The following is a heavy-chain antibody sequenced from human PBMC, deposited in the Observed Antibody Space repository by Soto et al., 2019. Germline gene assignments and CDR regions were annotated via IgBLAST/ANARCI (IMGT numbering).Heavy chain of an antibody. CDR1: GGSVISGSYY. CDR2: IYYSGST. Sequence: LEILSLTCTVSGGSVISGSYYWSWIRQPPGKGLEWIGYIYYSGSTDYNPSLKSRVTISVDTSKNQFSLKLSSVTAADTAVYYCASALYCSGGSCSFDPWGQGTLVTVSS. D-gene: IGHD2-15*01. V-gene: IGHV4-61*01. CDR3: ASALYCSGGSCSFDP. J-gene: IGHJ5*02.